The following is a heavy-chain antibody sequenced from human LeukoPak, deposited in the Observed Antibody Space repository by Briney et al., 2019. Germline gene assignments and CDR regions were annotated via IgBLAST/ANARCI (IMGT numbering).Heavy chain of an antibody. CDR2: INPSGST. D-gene: IGHD6-19*01. CDR1: GYTFSSYY. CDR3: ARDVSPYSSGGKFDP. V-gene: IGHV1-46*01. Sequence: ASVKVSCKASGYTFSSYYMHWVRLVPGQGPEWLGTINPSGSTVYAQKFQGRVTITADESTSTAYMELSSLRSEDTAVYYCARDVSPYSSGGKFDPWGQGTLVTVSS. J-gene: IGHJ5*02.